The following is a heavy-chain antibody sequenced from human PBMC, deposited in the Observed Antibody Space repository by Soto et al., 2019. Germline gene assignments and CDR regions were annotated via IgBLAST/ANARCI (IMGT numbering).Heavy chain of an antibody. CDR1: GYTFTGYY. CDR2: INPNSGGT. V-gene: IGHV1-2*04. D-gene: IGHD2-21*02. J-gene: IGHJ4*02. CDR3: AREVTARPYYFDY. Sequence: ASVKVSGKASGYTFTGYYMHWVRQAPGQGLEWMGWINPNSGGTNYAQKFQGWVTMTRDTSISTAYMELSRLRSDDTAVYYCAREVTARPYYFDYWGQGTLVTVS.